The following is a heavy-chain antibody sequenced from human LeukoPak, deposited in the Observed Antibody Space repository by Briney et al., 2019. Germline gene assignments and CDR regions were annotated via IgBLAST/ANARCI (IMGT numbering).Heavy chain of an antibody. Sequence: GASVKVSCKASGYTFTGYYMHWVRQAPGQGLEWVGWINPNSGGTNYAQKFQGRVTMTKDTSISTAYMELSRLRSDDTAVYYCARGRGSQGGPVAYYYYYMDVWGKGTTVTVSS. J-gene: IGHJ6*03. V-gene: IGHV1-2*02. CDR3: ARGRGSQGGPVAYYYYYMDV. D-gene: IGHD4-23*01. CDR2: INPNSGGT. CDR1: GYTFTGYY.